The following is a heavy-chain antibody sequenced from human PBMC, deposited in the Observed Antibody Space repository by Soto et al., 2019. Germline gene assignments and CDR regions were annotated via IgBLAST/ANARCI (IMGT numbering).Heavy chain of an antibody. D-gene: IGHD2-2*01. CDR3: ARDDCISTSRYATGAFDI. Sequence: QVQLVQSGAEVKKPGSSVKVSCKASGGTFSSYAISWVRQAPGQGLEWMGGIIPIFGTANYAQKFQGRVTITADESTSTAYMELSSLRSEDTAVYYCARDDCISTSRYATGAFDIWGQGTMVTVSS. J-gene: IGHJ3*02. CDR2: IIPIFGTA. CDR1: GGTFSSYA. V-gene: IGHV1-69*12.